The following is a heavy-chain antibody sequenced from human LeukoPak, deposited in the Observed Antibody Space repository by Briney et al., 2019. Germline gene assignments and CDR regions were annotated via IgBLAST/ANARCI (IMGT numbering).Heavy chain of an antibody. Sequence: GGSLRLSCAASGFTFSSYWMSWVRQAPGKGLEWVANIKQDGGEKYYVGSVKGRFTVSRDNAKNSLYLQMNSLRAEDAAVYYCAREWNYYGSGIMDVWGKGTTVTVSS. J-gene: IGHJ6*04. D-gene: IGHD3-10*01. CDR1: GFTFSSYW. CDR3: AREWNYYGSGIMDV. V-gene: IGHV3-7*01. CDR2: IKQDGGEK.